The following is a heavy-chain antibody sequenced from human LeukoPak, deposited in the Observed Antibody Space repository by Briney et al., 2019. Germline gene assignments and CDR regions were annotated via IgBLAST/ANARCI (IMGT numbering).Heavy chain of an antibody. D-gene: IGHD6-13*01. CDR1: GXSISSYY. Sequence: PSETLSLTCTVSGXSISSYYWSWIRQPPGKGLEWIGYIYYSGSANYNPSLKSRVTISVDTSKNQFSLKLTSVTAADTAVYYCARANQQLSDLDYWGQGTLVTVSS. J-gene: IGHJ4*02. V-gene: IGHV4-59*01. CDR3: ARANQQLSDLDY. CDR2: IYYSGSA.